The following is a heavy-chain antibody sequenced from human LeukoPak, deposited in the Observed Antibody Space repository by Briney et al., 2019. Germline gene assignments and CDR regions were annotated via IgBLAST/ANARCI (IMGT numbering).Heavy chain of an antibody. CDR2: INPTSGNT. CDR3: STTVTQESYYHYGLDV. J-gene: IGHJ6*02. V-gene: IGHV1-8*01. CDR1: GSRFTNYD. D-gene: IGHD4-17*01. Sequence: ASETLSCKASGSRFTNYDINWVRQAAGHGREWMGLINPTSGNTGYAQQFQGKITLTRNTSISTAYMDLSSLRSDDTAVYYCSTTVTQESYYHYGLDVWGQGTTITVSS.